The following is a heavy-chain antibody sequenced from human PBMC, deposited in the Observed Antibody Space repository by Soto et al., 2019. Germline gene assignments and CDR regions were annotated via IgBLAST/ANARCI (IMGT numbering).Heavy chain of an antibody. CDR2: IKSKTDGGTT. CDR3: ARDAAVTAAFDI. V-gene: IGHV3-15*07. Sequence: GGSLRLSCAASGFTFSNAWMNWVRQAPGKGLEWVGRIKSKTDGGTTDYAAPVKGRFTISRDDSKNTLYLQMNSLKTEDTAVYYCARDAAVTAAFDIWGQGTMVTVSS. J-gene: IGHJ3*02. CDR1: GFTFSNAW. D-gene: IGHD4-17*01.